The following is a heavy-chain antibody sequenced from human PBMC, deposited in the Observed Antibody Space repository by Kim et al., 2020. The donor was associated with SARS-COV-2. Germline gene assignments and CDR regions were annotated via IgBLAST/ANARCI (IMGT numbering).Heavy chain of an antibody. J-gene: IGHJ4*02. Sequence: SETLSLTCTVSGGSISSYYWSWIRQPPGKGLEWIGYVYSSGSTNYNPSLKSRVTISVDTSKNQFSLKLRSVTAADTAVYYCARARLFYQWLIDHWGQGTLVTVSS. D-gene: IGHD6-19*01. CDR2: VYSSGST. CDR3: ARARLFYQWLIDH. V-gene: IGHV4-59*01. CDR1: GGSISSYY.